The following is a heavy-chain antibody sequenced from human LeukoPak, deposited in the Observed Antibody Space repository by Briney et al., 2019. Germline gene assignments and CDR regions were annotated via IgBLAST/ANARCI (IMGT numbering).Heavy chain of an antibody. CDR3: AKEGSHIAADA. CDR2: ISGSGGSS. CDR1: GFTFRTYG. J-gene: IGHJ5*02. Sequence: PGGSLRLSCAASGFTFRTYGMSWVRQAPGQGLEWVSGISGSGGSSFYADSVRGRFTISRDNSNSTLYLQMNSLTAEDTALYYCAKEGSHIAADAWGQGTLVTVAS. D-gene: IGHD6-13*01. V-gene: IGHV3-23*01.